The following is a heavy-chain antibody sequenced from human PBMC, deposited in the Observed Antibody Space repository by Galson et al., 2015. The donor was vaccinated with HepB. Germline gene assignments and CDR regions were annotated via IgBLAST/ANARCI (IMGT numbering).Heavy chain of an antibody. Sequence: SVKVSCKASGYTFTGYYMHWVRQAPGQGLEWMGRINPNSGGTNYAQKFQGRVTMTRDTSISTAYMELSRLRSDDTAVYYCARDPWELLWGNFDYWGQGTLVTVSS. V-gene: IGHV1-2*06. D-gene: IGHD1-26*01. J-gene: IGHJ4*02. CDR1: GYTFTGYY. CDR2: INPNSGGT. CDR3: ARDPWELLWGNFDY.